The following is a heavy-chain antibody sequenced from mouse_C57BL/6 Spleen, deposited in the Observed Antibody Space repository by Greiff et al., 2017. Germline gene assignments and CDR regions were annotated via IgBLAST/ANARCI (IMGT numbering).Heavy chain of an antibody. CDR2: INPSSGYT. CDR3: ARNYYGSSYGYYAMDY. D-gene: IGHD1-1*01. Sequence: QVQLKESGAELARPGASVKMSCKASGYTFTSYTMHWVKQRPGQGLEWIGYINPSSGYTKYNQKFKDKATLTADKSSSTAYMQLSSLTSEDSAVYYCARNYYGSSYGYYAMDYWGQGTSVTVSS. CDR1: GYTFTSYT. V-gene: IGHV1-4*01. J-gene: IGHJ4*01.